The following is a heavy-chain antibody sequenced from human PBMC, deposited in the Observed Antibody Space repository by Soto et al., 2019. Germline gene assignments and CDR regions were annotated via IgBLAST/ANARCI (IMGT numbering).Heavy chain of an antibody. V-gene: IGHV1-69*01. J-gene: IGHJ4*02. CDR3: AIGTRSSWTCDF. Sequence: QVQVVQSGAEVKKPGSSVKVSCKASGGTFSNYAISWVRQAPGHGLEWVGGIIPLTETPVYAQTVQGRLTITADEITSAAYMELSSLRSDDTAVYYCAIGTRSSWTCDFWGQGTLGTVSS. D-gene: IGHD6-13*01. CDR2: IIPLTETP. CDR1: GGTFSNYA.